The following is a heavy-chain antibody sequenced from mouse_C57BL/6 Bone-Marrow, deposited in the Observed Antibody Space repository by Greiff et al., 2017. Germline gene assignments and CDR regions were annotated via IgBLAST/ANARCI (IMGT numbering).Heavy chain of an antibody. CDR3: TSDGYYDYAMDY. CDR2: IDPGTGGT. V-gene: IGHV1-15*01. Sequence: LMESGAELVRPGASVTLSCKASGYTFTDYEMHWVKQTPVHGLEWIGAIDPGTGGTAYNQKFKGKAILTADKSSSTAYMELRSLTSEDSAVYYCTSDGYYDYAMDYWGQGTSVTVSS. CDR1: GYTFTDYE. J-gene: IGHJ4*01. D-gene: IGHD2-3*01.